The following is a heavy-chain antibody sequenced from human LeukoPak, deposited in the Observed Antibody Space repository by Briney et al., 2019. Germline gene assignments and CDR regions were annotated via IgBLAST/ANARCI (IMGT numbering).Heavy chain of an antibody. CDR1: GGTFSSYA. CDR3: ARETYYYDSSGYYYVGQFDY. CDR2: IIPIFGTA. J-gene: IGHJ4*02. V-gene: IGHV1-69*01. D-gene: IGHD3-22*01. Sequence: ASVKVSCKASGGTFSSYAISWVRQAPGQGLEWMGGIIPIFGTANYAQKFQGRVTITADESTSTAYMELSSLRSEDTAVYYCARETYYYDSSGYYYVGQFDYWGQGTLVTVSS.